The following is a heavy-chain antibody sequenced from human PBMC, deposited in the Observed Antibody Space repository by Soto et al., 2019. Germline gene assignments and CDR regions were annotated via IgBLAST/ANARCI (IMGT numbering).Heavy chain of an antibody. J-gene: IGHJ3*02. CDR2: IDPSDSQT. D-gene: IGHD2-15*01. Sequence: GESLKISCKGSGYSFAGYWITWVRQKPGKGLEWMGRIDPSDSQTYYSPSFQGQVTISADTALSTTYLQWDTLKPSDTAIYFCASDSHCDGGNFPMGGFDMWGQGTMVTVSS. V-gene: IGHV5-10-1*01. CDR3: ASDSHCDGGNFPMGGFDM. CDR1: GYSFAGYW.